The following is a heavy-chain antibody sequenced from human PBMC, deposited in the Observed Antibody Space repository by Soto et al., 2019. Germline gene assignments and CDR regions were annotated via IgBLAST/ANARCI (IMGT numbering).Heavy chain of an antibody. Sequence: PSDTLSLTCAVYGGSFSGYYWSWIRQPPGKGLEWIGEINHSGSTNYNPSLKSRVTISVDTSKNQFSLKLSSVTAADTAVYYCARGTYCGGDCRNWFDPWGQGTLVNVSS. CDR1: GGSFSGYY. V-gene: IGHV4-34*01. D-gene: IGHD2-21*02. J-gene: IGHJ5*02. CDR3: ARGTYCGGDCRNWFDP. CDR2: INHSGST.